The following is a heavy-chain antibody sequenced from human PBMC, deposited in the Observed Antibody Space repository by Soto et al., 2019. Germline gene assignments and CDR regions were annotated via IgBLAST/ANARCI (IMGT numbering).Heavy chain of an antibody. CDR3: ASGGGYYYFFDY. J-gene: IGHJ4*02. Sequence: SETLSLTCTVSGGSIISGGYYWSWIRQSPGRGLEWVGYISYSGTTSYNPSLKSRVTISADTSENQFSLRLTSVTSADTAVYYWASGGGYYYFFDYWGRGTLVTVSS. CDR2: ISYSGTT. V-gene: IGHV4-31*03. D-gene: IGHD3-22*01. CDR1: GGSIISGGYY.